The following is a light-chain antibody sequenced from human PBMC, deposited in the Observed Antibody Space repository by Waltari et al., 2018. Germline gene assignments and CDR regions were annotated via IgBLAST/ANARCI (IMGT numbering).Light chain of an antibody. CDR2: AVS. J-gene: IGLJ3*02. CDR1: SSDIGFYNY. Sequence: QSALTQPASVSGSPGQSITFSCTGPSSDIGFYNYVSWYQQHPGKAPNLMIYAVSIRPSGVSNRFSGSKSGNTASLTISGLQAEDEADYYCSSSTSTNTWVFGGGTKLTVL. V-gene: IGLV2-14*01. CDR3: SSSTSTNTWV.